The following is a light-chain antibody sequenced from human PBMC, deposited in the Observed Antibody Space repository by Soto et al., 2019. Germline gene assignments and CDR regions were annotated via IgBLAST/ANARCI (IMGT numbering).Light chain of an antibody. CDR3: SSFAGSINYV. Sequence: ALAQPASVSGSPGQSITISCTGTSGFVGSFSLVSWYQQHPGKAPKVMISEGHRRPSGVPDRFSGSTSVNSASLTISGLQADDEADYYCSSFAGSINYVFGTGTKVTVL. CDR2: EGH. CDR1: SGFVGSFSL. J-gene: IGLJ1*01. V-gene: IGLV2-23*01.